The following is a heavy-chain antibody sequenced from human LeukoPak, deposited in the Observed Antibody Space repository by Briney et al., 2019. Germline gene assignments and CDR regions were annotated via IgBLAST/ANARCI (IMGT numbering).Heavy chain of an antibody. CDR2: IYYSGST. D-gene: IGHD2-15*01. J-gene: IGHJ5*02. Sequence: NPSETLSLTCTVSGGSIGSGDYYWSWIRQPPGKDLEWIGYIYYSGSTYYNPSLKSRVTISVDTSKNQFSLKLSSVTAADTAVYYCARGYCSGGSCYSWWFDPWGQGTLVTVSS. CDR1: GGSIGSGDYY. CDR3: ARGYCSGGSCYSWWFDP. V-gene: IGHV4-30-4*01.